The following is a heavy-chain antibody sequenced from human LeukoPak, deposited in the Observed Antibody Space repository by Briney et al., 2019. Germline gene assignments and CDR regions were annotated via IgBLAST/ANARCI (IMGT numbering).Heavy chain of an antibody. V-gene: IGHV3-64*01. CDR1: GFSFSSSA. D-gene: IGHD3-22*01. CDR3: YVVVITTPHDAFDI. CDR2: ISSNGGTT. Sequence: GGSLRLSCVASGFSFSSSAMHWVRQAPGKGLEYVSAISSNGGTTYYANSVKGRFTISRDNSKNTLYLQMGSLRAEDMAVYYCYVVVITTPHDAFDIWGQGTMVTVSS. J-gene: IGHJ3*02.